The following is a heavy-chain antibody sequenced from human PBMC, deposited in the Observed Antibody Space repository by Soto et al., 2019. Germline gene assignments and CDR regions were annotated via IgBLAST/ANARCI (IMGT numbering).Heavy chain of an antibody. CDR1: GFTFSSYG. Sequence: LRLSCAASGFTFSSYGMHWVRQAPGKGLEGVAVISYDGSNKYYADSVKGRFTITRDNSKNTLYLQMNSLRAEDTAVYYCAKDRPYCTNGACRELYYFDYWGQGTLVTVSS. D-gene: IGHD2-8*01. J-gene: IGHJ4*02. V-gene: IGHV3-30*18. CDR3: AKDRPYCTNGACRELYYFDY. CDR2: ISYDGSNK.